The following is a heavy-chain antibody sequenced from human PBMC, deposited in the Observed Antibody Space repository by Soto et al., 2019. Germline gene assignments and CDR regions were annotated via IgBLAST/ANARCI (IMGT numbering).Heavy chain of an antibody. CDR2: ISSTTNYI. Sequence: GGSLRLSCAASGFTFTRYSMNWVRQAPGKGLEWVSSISSTTNYIYYADSMKGRFTVSRDNAKNSVYLEMNSLSAEDTAVYYCARDSPIDYSSRGYFDYWGQGTLVTVYS. D-gene: IGHD3-16*01. CDR3: ARDSPIDYSSRGYFDY. J-gene: IGHJ4*02. V-gene: IGHV3-21*01. CDR1: GFTFTRYS.